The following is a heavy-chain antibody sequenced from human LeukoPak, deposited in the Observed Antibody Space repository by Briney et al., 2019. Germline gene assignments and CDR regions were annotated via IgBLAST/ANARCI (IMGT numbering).Heavy chain of an antibody. Sequence: SETLSLTCSVSGGSISRSTYHWGWIRQPPGKGLEWIGSIYHSGSTYYNPSLNSRVTISVDTSKNQFSLKLSSVTAADAAVYFCARHYVAVTTSGGWFDPWGQGTLVTVSP. CDR2: IYHSGST. CDR1: GGSISRSTYH. CDR3: ARHYVAVTTSGGWFDP. V-gene: IGHV4-39*01. D-gene: IGHD4-17*01. J-gene: IGHJ5*02.